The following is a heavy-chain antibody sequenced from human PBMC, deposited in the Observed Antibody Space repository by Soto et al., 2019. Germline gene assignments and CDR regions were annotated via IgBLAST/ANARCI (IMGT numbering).Heavy chain of an antibody. CDR3: ARGEVRGPFDI. CDR2: IHNSGST. Sequence: SETLSLTCAVSGDSISNGYHWAWIRQPPGKGPEWIGYIHNSGSTSYNPSLKSRLTISSDMSKNNFSLRLNSVTAADTALYFCARGEVRGPFDIWGQGTKVT. V-gene: IGHV4-38-2*01. D-gene: IGHD3-10*01. J-gene: IGHJ3*02. CDR1: GDSISNGYH.